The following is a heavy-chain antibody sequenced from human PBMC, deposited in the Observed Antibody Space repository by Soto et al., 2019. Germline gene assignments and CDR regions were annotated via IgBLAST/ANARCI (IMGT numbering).Heavy chain of an antibody. CDR2: IKSKTDGGTT. J-gene: IGHJ4*02. Sequence: EVQLVASGGGLVKPGGSLSLSCAASGFTFSNAWMSWVRQAPGKGLEWVGRIKSKTDGGTTDYAAPVKGRFTISRDDSKNTLYLQMTSLKTEDTAVYYCTTESPIAVAGTGGFDYWGKGTLVTVSS. V-gene: IGHV3-15*01. CDR3: TTESPIAVAGTGGFDY. D-gene: IGHD6-19*01. CDR1: GFTFSNAW.